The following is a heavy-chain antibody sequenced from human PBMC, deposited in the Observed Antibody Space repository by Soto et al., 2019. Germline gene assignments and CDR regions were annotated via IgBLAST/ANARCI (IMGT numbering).Heavy chain of an antibody. CDR2: IIPILGIA. CDR1: GGTFSSYT. CDR3: ARDGAQYYDSSGYSFDY. Sequence: QVQLVQSGAEVKKPGSSVKVSCKASGGTFSSYTISWVRQAPGQGLEWMGRIIPILGIANYAQKFQGRVTITADKSTSTAYMELSSLRSEDTAVYYCARDGAQYYDSSGYSFDYWGQGTLVTVSS. V-gene: IGHV1-69*08. J-gene: IGHJ4*02. D-gene: IGHD3-22*01.